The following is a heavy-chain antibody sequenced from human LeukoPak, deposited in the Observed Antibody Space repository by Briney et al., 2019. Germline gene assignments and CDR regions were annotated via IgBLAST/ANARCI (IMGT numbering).Heavy chain of an antibody. Sequence: GGSLRLSCAASGFTFSSYAMSWVRQAPGKGLEWVSAISGSGGSTYYADSVKGRFTISRDNSKNTLYLRMNSLRAEDTAVYYCAKTYSGSYYTFDYWGQGTLVTVSS. CDR2: ISGSGGST. D-gene: IGHD1-26*01. CDR1: GFTFSSYA. V-gene: IGHV3-23*01. J-gene: IGHJ4*02. CDR3: AKTYSGSYYTFDY.